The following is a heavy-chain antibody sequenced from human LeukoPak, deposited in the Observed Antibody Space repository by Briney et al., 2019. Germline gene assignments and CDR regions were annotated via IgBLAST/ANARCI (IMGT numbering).Heavy chain of an antibody. CDR1: GGSFSGYY. Sequence: SETLSLTCAVYGGSFSGYYWSWIRQPPGKGLEWFGEINHSGSTNYNPSLKSRVTISVDTSKNQFSLKLSSVTAADTAVYYCARISVEDDYVWGSYRFENYFDYWGQGTLVTVSS. CDR3: ARISVEDDYVWGSYRFENYFDY. J-gene: IGHJ4*02. D-gene: IGHD3-16*02. V-gene: IGHV4-34*01. CDR2: INHSGST.